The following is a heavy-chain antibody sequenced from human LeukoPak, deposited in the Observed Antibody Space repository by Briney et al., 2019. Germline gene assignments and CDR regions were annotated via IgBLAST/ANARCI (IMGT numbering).Heavy chain of an antibody. Sequence: PSGNLSLTCTVSGDSINSLDLWSWVRQPPGKGLEWIGEMYLSGTTHSNPSVKSRVTISIDKSKNQFFLSLSSVTAADTAVYYCAGLVGRYSSGLYYYYFDYWGQGTLVTVSS. D-gene: IGHD3-22*01. CDR2: MYLSGTT. CDR3: AGLVGRYSSGLYYYYFDY. CDR1: GDSINSLDL. J-gene: IGHJ4*02. V-gene: IGHV4-4*02.